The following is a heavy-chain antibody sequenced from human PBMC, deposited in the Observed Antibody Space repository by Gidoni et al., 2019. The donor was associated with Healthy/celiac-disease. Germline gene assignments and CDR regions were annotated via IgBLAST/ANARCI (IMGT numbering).Heavy chain of an antibody. D-gene: IGHD2-15*01. Sequence: QVQLQQWGAGLVKPSETLSLTCAVYGGSFSGYYWSWIRQPPGKGLEWMGEINHSGLTNSTPSLKRRVTISVDTSKHQFSLKLRTVTAADTAVYYCARRINYYYGMDVWGQGTTVTVSS. CDR1: GGSFSGYY. CDR2: INHSGLT. CDR3: ARRINYYYGMDV. J-gene: IGHJ6*02. V-gene: IGHV4-34*01.